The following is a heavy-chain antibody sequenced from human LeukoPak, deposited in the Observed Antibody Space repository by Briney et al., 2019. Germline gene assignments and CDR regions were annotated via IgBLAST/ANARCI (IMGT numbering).Heavy chain of an antibody. V-gene: IGHV3-23*01. J-gene: IGHJ4*02. D-gene: IGHD3-22*01. Sequence: GGSLRLSCAASGFTFTSYAMSWVRQAPGKGLDWVSAISDSRGSTYYADSVEGRFTISRDNSKNTLYLQMDSLTAEDTAVYYCTKGSSGSRPYYFDYWGQGTLVTVSS. CDR3: TKGSSGSRPYYFDY. CDR1: GFTFTSYA. CDR2: ISDSRGST.